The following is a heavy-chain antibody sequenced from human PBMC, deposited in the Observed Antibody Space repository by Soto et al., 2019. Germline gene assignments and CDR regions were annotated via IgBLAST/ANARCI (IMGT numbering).Heavy chain of an antibody. CDR2: IYYTGTT. V-gene: IGHV4-61*08. CDR1: GGSISSGDYY. CDR3: ARLGGFYQSLDS. D-gene: IGHD3-22*01. J-gene: IGHJ5*01. Sequence: SETLSLTCTVSGGSISSGDYYWSWIRQPPGKGLEWIGYIYYTGTTTYNPSIKSRVTISVDSSKSQFSLNLTSVSAADTAVYYCARLGGFYQSLDSWGQGTLVTVSS.